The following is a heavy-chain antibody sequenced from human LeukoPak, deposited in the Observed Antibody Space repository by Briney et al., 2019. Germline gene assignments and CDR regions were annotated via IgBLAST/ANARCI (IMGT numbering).Heavy chain of an antibody. CDR1: GYTFTSYY. CDR3: ARDLPRGVGAFDI. J-gene: IGHJ3*02. Sequence: ASVKVSCKASGYTFTSYYMHWVRQAPGQGLEWMGIINPSGGSTSYAQKFQGRVTMTRDMSTSTVYMELSSLRSEDTAVYYCARDLPRGVGAFDIWGQGTMVTVSS. V-gene: IGHV1-46*01. CDR2: INPSGGST. D-gene: IGHD3-3*01.